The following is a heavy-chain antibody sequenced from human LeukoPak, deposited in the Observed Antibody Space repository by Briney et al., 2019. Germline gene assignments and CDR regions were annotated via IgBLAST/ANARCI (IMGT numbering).Heavy chain of an antibody. D-gene: IGHD2-21*02. CDR1: GGSISSGDYY. CDR2: IYYSGST. V-gene: IGHV4-30-4*01. Sequence: PSETLSLTCTVSGGSISSGDYYWSWIRQPPGRGLEWIGYIYYSGSTYYNSSLKSRVTISVDTSKNQFSLKLSSVTAADTAVYYCARGVVVVTATHYYYYGMDVWGKGTTVTVSS. CDR3: ARGVVVVTATHYYYYGMDV. J-gene: IGHJ6*04.